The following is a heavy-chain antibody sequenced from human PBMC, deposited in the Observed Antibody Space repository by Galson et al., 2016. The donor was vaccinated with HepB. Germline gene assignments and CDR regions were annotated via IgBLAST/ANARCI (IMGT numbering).Heavy chain of an antibody. V-gene: IGHV3-66*01. CDR1: GFSVTSNY. Sequence: SLRLSCAVSGFSVTSNYMTWVRQAPGKGLEWVSLMYSAGNTHYADSVRGRFTISRDMSKNTLYLQMNSLTAGDTAVYYCARGKFDCSGGTCRYYGLDVWGKGTAVTVSS. D-gene: IGHD2-15*01. J-gene: IGHJ6*04. CDR2: MYSAGNT. CDR3: ARGKFDCSGGTCRYYGLDV.